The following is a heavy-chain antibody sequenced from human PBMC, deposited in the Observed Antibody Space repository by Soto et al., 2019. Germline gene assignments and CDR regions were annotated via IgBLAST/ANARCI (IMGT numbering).Heavy chain of an antibody. V-gene: IGHV3-7*03. CDR3: ARGGGGQLDYYYYYGMDV. CDR2: IKQDGSEK. Sequence: GGSLRLSCAASGFTFSSYWMSWVRQAPGKGLEWVANIKQDGSEKYYVDSVKGRFTISRDNAKNSLYLQMNSLRAEDTAVYYCARGGGGQLDYYYYYGMDVWGQGTTVTVSS. CDR1: GFTFSSYW. J-gene: IGHJ6*02. D-gene: IGHD3-16*01.